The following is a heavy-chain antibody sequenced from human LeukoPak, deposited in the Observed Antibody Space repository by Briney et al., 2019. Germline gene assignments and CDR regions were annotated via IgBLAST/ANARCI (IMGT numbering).Heavy chain of an antibody. V-gene: IGHV3-7*01. CDR3: TRDSGRFRLDY. J-gene: IGHJ4*02. CDR1: GFTFSTSW. CDR2: IKEDGSET. D-gene: IGHD6-19*01. Sequence: GGSLRLSCAASGFTFSTSWMNWIRQAPGKGLEWVASIKEDGSETYYADSVKGRFTVSRDNAKNSLFLQMNSLRVEDTAVYYCTRDSGRFRLDYWGQGVLVTVSS.